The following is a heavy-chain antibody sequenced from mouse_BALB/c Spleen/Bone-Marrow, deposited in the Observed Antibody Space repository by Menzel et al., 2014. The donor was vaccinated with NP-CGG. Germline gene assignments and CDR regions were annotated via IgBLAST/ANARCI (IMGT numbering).Heavy chain of an antibody. CDR2: ILPGSGST. Sequence: QVQLQQSGAELMKPGASVKISCKATGYTFSSYWIEWVKQRPGHGLEWIGEILPGSGSTNYNDKFKGTATFTAYTSSNTAYRQLSSRTSEDSAVYYCARAGLLSCPYWGQGTLVTVSA. D-gene: IGHD2-13*01. V-gene: IGHV1-9*01. CDR1: GYTFSSYW. CDR3: ARAGLLSCPY. J-gene: IGHJ3*01.